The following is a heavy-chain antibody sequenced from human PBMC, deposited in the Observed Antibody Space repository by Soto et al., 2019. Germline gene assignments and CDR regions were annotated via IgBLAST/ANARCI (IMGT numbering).Heavy chain of an antibody. Sequence: QVQLVQSGAEVKKPGASVKVSCKASGYTFTSYGISWVRQAPGQGLEWMGWISAYNGNTNYAQKLQGRVTMTTDTSTSTAYMELRSLRSDDTAVYYCAREFGKYCSSTSCRGYYYYYYGMDVWGQGTTVTVSS. D-gene: IGHD2-2*01. CDR1: GYTFTSYG. J-gene: IGHJ6*02. CDR3: AREFGKYCSSTSCRGYYYYYYGMDV. CDR2: ISAYNGNT. V-gene: IGHV1-18*01.